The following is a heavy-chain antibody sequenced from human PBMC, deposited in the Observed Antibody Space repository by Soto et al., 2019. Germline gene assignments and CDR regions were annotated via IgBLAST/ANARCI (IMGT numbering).Heavy chain of an antibody. Sequence: QVQLVQSETEVKKPGSAVRVSCKASGGTFNTCAMNWVRQAPGQGLEWMGGILPMFDRPRYAQKFQGRVTITVDEPTTTAYMELSSLRSDDTAVYYCTRSIGSGGVIGGFDYWGQGTLVTVSS. J-gene: IGHJ4*02. D-gene: IGHD3-16*02. CDR2: ILPMFDRP. CDR3: TRSIGSGGVIGGFDY. CDR1: GGTFNTCA. V-gene: IGHV1-69*01.